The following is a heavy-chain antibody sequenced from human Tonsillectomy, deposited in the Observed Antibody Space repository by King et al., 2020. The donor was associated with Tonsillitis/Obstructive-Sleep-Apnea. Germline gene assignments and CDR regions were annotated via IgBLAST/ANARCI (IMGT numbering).Heavy chain of an antibody. J-gene: IGHJ4*02. CDR3: ARDSMSHYFDSSTYYTFHD. CDR1: GYTFTSYG. V-gene: IGHV1-18*01. CDR2: ISAYNGDT. Sequence: VQLVESGAEVKKPGASVKVSCKASGYTFTSYGISWVRQAPGQGLEWMGWISAYNGDTNYAQKLQGRLTMTTDTSTSTAYMELRSLRSDDTAVYYCARDSMSHYFDSSTYYTFHDWGQGTLVTVSS. D-gene: IGHD3-22*01.